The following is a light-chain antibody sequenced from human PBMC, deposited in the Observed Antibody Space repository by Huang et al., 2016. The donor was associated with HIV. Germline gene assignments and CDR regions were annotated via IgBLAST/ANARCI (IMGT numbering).Light chain of an antibody. CDR1: QSVSSY. V-gene: IGKV3-11*01. CDR3: HQRSSWPFT. J-gene: IGKJ3*01. CDR2: DVS. Sequence: PGGRATLSCRASQSVSSYLAWYQQKPGQAPRLLIYDVSNRATGIPARFRGSGSGTDFTLTISSLEPEDFAVYYCHQRSSWPFTFGPGTKVDIK.